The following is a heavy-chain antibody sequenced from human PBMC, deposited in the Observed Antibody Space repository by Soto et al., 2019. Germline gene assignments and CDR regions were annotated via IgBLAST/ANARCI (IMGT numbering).Heavy chain of an antibody. CDR3: AKSLRGSYPCDY. CDR1: GFTFSSYA. D-gene: IGHD1-26*01. V-gene: IGHV3-23*01. J-gene: IGHJ4*02. CDR2: ISGSGGNT. Sequence: EVQLLESGGGLVQPGGSLRLSCATSGFTFSSYAMSWVRQAPGKGLEWVSTISGSGGNTYYADSVKGRFTISRDNSKNPLYLQMNSLRAEDTAVYYCAKSLRGSYPCDYWGQGTLVTVSS.